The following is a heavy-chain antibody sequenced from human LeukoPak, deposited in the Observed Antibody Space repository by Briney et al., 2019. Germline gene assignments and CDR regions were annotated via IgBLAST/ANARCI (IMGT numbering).Heavy chain of an antibody. CDR3: ARDLYDYYGSGSFYSYYGMDV. D-gene: IGHD3-10*01. V-gene: IGHV1-69*01. J-gene: IGHJ6*02. CDR1: GGTFSSYA. CDR2: SIPNFGTA. Sequence: ASSVKVSCTASGGTFSSYAISWVRQAPGQGLELMGGSIPNFGTANYAQKFQGRVTITADESTSTAYMELSSLRSEDTAVYYCARDLYDYYGSGSFYSYYGMDVWGQGTTVTVSS.